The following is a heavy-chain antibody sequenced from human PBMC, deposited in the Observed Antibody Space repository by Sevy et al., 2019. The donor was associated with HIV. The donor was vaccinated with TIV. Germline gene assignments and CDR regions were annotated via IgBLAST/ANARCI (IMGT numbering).Heavy chain of an antibody. CDR2: INGNGDST. Sequence: GGSLRLSCGGSVFIFTNYAMSWVRQVPGKGLEWVSGINGNGDSTNYADSAKGRFTISRDNSKSTLYLQMNSLRAEDTAVYYCAKDYYDSGGYYFYPARPTASDLWGQGTMVTVSS. D-gene: IGHD3-22*01. J-gene: IGHJ3*01. CDR3: AKDYYDSGGYYFYPARPTASDL. V-gene: IGHV3-23*01. CDR1: VFIFTNYA.